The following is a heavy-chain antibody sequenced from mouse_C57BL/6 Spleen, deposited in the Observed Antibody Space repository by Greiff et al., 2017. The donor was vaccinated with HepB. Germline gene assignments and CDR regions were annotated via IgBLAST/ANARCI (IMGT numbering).Heavy chain of an antibody. J-gene: IGHJ2*01. CDR3: AGSGMTTGTYYFDY. CDR2: IYPGDGDT. D-gene: IGHD1-1*01. CDR1: GYAFSSSW. Sequence: QVQLQQSGPELVKPGASVKISCKASGYAFSSSWMNWVKQRPGKGLEWIGRIYPGDGDTNYNGKFKGKATLTADKASSTAYMQLSSLTSEDSAVCFWAGSGMTTGTYYFDYWGQGTTLTVSS. V-gene: IGHV1-82*01.